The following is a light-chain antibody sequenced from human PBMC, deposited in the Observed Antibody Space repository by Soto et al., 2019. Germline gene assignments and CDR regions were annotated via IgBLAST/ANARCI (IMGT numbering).Light chain of an antibody. J-gene: IGKJ5*01. CDR3: QQADTFPIT. CDR1: QGISRS. Sequence: DIQMTQSPSSVSASVGDRVTITCQASQGISRSLAWYQQKPGKAPKLLIYSASSLQSGVPSRFSGSGFGTDFTLTISSLQPEDFETYYCQQADTFPITLGQGTRLEI. V-gene: IGKV1D-12*01. CDR2: SAS.